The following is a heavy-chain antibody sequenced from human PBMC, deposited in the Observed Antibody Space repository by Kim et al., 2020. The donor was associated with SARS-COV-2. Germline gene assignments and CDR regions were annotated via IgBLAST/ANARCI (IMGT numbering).Heavy chain of an antibody. CDR1: GFSFKSFW. CDR2: INQDGSEQ. J-gene: IGHJ1*01. V-gene: IGHV3-7*03. D-gene: IGHD3-3*01. CDR3: ARDVYAAGGCCTLCE. Sequence: GGSLRLSCAASGFSFKSFWMSWVPQAPGKGLEWVSNINQDGSEQHYADSVKGRFFISRDNAKNSLHLQMSSLRDDDTATYYCARDVYAAGGCCTLCEWG.